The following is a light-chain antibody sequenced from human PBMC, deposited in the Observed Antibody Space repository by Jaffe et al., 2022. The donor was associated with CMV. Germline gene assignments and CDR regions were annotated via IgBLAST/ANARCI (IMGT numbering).Light chain of an antibody. J-gene: IGKJ1*01. V-gene: IGKV3-15*01. Sequence: EIVMTQSPATLSVSPGERAILSCRASQTITNNLAWYQQKPGQAPRLLIYGASTRATDIPARFSGSGSGTEFTLTITSLQSEDFAVYYCQQYHDWPRTFGQGTKVDIK. CDR1: QTITNN. CDR3: QQYHDWPRT. CDR2: GAS.